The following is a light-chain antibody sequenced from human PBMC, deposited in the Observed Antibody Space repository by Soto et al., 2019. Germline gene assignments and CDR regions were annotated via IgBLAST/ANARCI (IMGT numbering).Light chain of an antibody. V-gene: IGKV3-11*01. CDR3: QRRSNWLLT. CDR2: DAS. Sequence: EIVLTQSPATLSLSPGERATLSCRASQSVSSYLAWYPQKPGQAPRLLISDASNRATGIPARFSGSGSGTDFTLTISSLEPEAFAVYYCQRRSNWLLTFGGGTKVEIK. J-gene: IGKJ4*01. CDR1: QSVSSY.